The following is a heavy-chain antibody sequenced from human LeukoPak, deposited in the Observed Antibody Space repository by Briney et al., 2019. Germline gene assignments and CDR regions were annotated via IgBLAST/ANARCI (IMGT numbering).Heavy chain of an antibody. CDR3: ARDEAYYYDSSGYFHPFDY. V-gene: IGHV1-69*04. CDR2: IIPILGIA. Sequence: SGKVAWKAATGTFSSYAISWERQAPGQGLEWMGRIIPILGIANYAQKFQGRVTITADKSTSTAYMELSSLRSEDTAVYYCARDEAYYYDSSGYFHPFDYWGQGTLVTVSS. D-gene: IGHD3-22*01. CDR1: TGTFSSYA. J-gene: IGHJ4*02.